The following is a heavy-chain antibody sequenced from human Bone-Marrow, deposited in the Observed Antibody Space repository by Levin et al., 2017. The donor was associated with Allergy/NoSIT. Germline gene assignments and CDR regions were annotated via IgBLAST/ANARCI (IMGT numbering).Heavy chain of an antibody. Sequence: GGSLRFSCAASGFTVSSNYMSWVRQAPGKGLEWVSVIYSGGTTYYADSVKGRFAISRDNSKNTLYLQMNSLRAEDTAVYYCARDLPLRFGDLSGGHDGHYWGQGTLVTVSS. CDR3: ARDLPLRFGDLSGGHDGHY. CDR1: GFTVSSNY. V-gene: IGHV3-53*01. D-gene: IGHD3-10*01. J-gene: IGHJ4*02. CDR2: IYSGGTT.